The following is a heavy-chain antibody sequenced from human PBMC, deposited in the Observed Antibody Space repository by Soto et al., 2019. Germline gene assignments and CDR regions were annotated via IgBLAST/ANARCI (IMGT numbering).Heavy chain of an antibody. CDR2: IYYSGST. Sequence: QVQLQESGPGLVKPSQTLSLTCTVSGGSISSGGYYWSWIRQHPGKGLEWIGYIYYSGSTYYNPSLKSRVTYPEETSRTQFSRRLGLVPAAAPPCYYGGGNKDGSGWTSPSAPWGKGTLVPVSS. J-gene: IGHJ5*02. D-gene: IGHD6-19*01. V-gene: IGHV4-31*08. CDR3: GGNKDGSGWTSPSAP. CDR1: GGSISSGGYY.